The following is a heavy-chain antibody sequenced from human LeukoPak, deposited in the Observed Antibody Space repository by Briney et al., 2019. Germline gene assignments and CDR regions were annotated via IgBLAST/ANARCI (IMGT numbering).Heavy chain of an antibody. CDR2: INHSGST. CDR1: GGSFSGYY. CDR3: AKRPLAVARKWNWFDP. J-gene: IGHJ5*02. D-gene: IGHD6-19*01. Sequence: ASETLSLTCAVYGGSFSGYYWSWIRQPPGKGLEWIGEINHSGSTNYNPSLKSRVTISVDTSKNQFSLKLSSVTAADTAVYYCAKRPLAVARKWNWFDPWGQGALVTVSS. V-gene: IGHV4-34*01.